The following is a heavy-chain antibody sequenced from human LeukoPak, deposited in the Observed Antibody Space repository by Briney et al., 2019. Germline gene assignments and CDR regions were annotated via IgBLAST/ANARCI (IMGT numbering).Heavy chain of an antibody. CDR2: SYSAGAT. D-gene: IGHD3-3*02. V-gene: IGHV3-53*01. CDR3: ARGASRISWPGIDY. CDR1: GFTVSSNL. Sequence: PGGSLTLSCVASGFTVSSNLMTWVRQSPRRGLEWLSSSYSAGATYYADSVKGRFTISRDHSNNSVSLQMTNLRVEDTAIYYCARGASRISWPGIDYWGQGTLVTVSS. J-gene: IGHJ4*02.